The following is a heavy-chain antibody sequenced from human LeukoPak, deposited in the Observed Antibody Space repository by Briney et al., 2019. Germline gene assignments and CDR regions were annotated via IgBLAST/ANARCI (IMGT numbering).Heavy chain of an antibody. CDR1: GYTFTSYA. D-gene: IGHD2-15*01. CDR2: INAGNGNT. V-gene: IGHV1-3*01. Sequence: ASVKVSCKASGYTFTSYAMHWVRQAPGQRLEWMGWINAGNGNTKYSQKFQGRVTITRDTSASTAYMELSSLRSEDTAVYYCARVGYCSGGSCYSDLFGWFDPWGQGTLVTVSS. CDR3: ARVGYCSGGSCYSDLFGWFDP. J-gene: IGHJ5*02.